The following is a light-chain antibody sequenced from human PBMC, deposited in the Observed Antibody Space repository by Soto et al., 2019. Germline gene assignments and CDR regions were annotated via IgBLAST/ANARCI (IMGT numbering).Light chain of an antibody. V-gene: IGKV3-11*01. J-gene: IGKJ5*01. CDR1: HSVPTKY. CDR3: QQHSNWXPIT. Sequence: EILLTQSPCTLALSPGERVTLSCGASHSVPTKYLAWYQQKPGQSPRLLIYDASDRATGIPGRFSGSGSGTDFTLTISSLEPEDFAVXYCQQHSNWXPITFGQGTRLEIK. CDR2: DAS.